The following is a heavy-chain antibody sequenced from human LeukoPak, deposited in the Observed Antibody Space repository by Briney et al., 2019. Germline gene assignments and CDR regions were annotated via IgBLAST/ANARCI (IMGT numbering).Heavy chain of an antibody. V-gene: IGHV4-61*01. CDR2: IYYSGST. Sequence: PSETLSLTCTVSGGSVSSGSYYWSWIRQPPGKGLEWIGYIYYSGSTNYNPSLKSRVTISVDTSKNQFSLKLSSVTAADTAVYYCAREPVTTFYYFDYWGQGTLVTVPS. J-gene: IGHJ4*02. CDR3: AREPVTTFYYFDY. CDR1: GGSVSSGSYY. D-gene: IGHD4-17*01.